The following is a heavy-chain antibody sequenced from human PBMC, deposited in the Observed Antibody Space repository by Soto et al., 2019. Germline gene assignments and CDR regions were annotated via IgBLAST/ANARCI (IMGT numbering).Heavy chain of an antibody. Sequence: QITLKESGPTLVKPTQTLTLTCTFSGFSRTTRGVGVGWISHPPGKALEWLALIYWDDYKRYSPSLKSRLTITKDTSRNQVVLTMTNMDPVDAARSFCAHRDRFGEFDSWGQGTLVTVSS. CDR3: AHRDRFGEFDS. CDR2: IYWDDYK. J-gene: IGHJ5*01. CDR1: GFSRTTRGVG. D-gene: IGHD3-10*01. V-gene: IGHV2-5*02.